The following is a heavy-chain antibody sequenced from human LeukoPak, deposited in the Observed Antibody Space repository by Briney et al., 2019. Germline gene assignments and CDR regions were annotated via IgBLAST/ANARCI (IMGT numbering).Heavy chain of an antibody. CDR3: AKGDRYCSGGSCFHGAFDI. V-gene: IGHV3-23*01. D-gene: IGHD2-15*01. J-gene: IGHJ3*02. CDR1: GFTFSSYA. Sequence: PGGSLRLSCAASGFTFSSYAMSWVRQAPGKGLEWVSAISGSGGSTYYADSVKGRFTISRDNSKNTLYLQMNSLRAEDTAVYYCAKGDRYCSGGSCFHGAFDIWGQGTMVTVSS. CDR2: ISGSGGST.